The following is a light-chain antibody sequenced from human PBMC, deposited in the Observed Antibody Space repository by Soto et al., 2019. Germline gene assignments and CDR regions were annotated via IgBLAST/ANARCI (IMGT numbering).Light chain of an antibody. CDR3: QSYDTSLSGVV. CDR2: GNN. J-gene: IGLJ2*01. Sequence: QAVVTQPPSVSGAPGQRVTISCTGSSSNIGAGYDVHWYQQLPGTAPKLLIYGNNNRPSGVLDRFSGSKSGTSASLAITGLQAEDEADYYCQSYDTSLSGVVFGGGTKLTVL. CDR1: SSNIGAGYD. V-gene: IGLV1-40*01.